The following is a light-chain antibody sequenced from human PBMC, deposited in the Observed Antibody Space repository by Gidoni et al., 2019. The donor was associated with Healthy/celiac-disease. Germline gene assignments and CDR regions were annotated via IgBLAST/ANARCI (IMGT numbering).Light chain of an antibody. Sequence: EIVLTQSPGTLSLSPGERATLSCRASQSVSSSYLAWYQQKPGQAPRLLIYGASSRATGIPDRFSGSGSATDFTLTISRLEPEDFAVYYCQQYGSSPLYTFGQGTQLEIK. V-gene: IGKV3-20*01. J-gene: IGKJ2*01. CDR1: QSVSSSY. CDR2: GAS. CDR3: QQYGSSPLYT.